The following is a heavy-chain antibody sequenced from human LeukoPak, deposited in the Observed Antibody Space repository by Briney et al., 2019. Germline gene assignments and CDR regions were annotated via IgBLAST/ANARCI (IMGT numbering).Heavy chain of an antibody. CDR2: ISWNSGSI. CDR3: AKVRYNWNDVGDFDY. CDR1: GFTFDDYA. V-gene: IGHV3-9*01. J-gene: IGHJ4*02. D-gene: IGHD1-1*01. Sequence: GRSLRLSCAASGFTFDDYAMHWVRHAPGKGLEWVSGISWNSGSIGYADSVKGRFTISRDNAKNSLYLQMNSLRAEDTALYYCAKVRYNWNDVGDFDYWGQGTLVTVSS.